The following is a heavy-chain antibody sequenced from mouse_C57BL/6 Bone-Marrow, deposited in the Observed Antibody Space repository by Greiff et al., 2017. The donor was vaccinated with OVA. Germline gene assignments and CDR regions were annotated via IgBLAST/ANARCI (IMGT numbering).Heavy chain of an antibody. CDR3: ARAPFYYYGSSLYYAMDY. V-gene: IGHV1-81*01. D-gene: IGHD1-1*01. J-gene: IGHJ4*01. CDR1: GYTFTSYG. Sequence: QVQLQQSGAELARPGASVKLSCKASGYTFTSYGISWVKQRTGQGLEWIGEIYPRSGNTYYNEKFKGKATLTADKSSSTAYMELRSLTSEDSAVYCCARAPFYYYGSSLYYAMDYWGQGTSVTVSS. CDR2: IYPRSGNT.